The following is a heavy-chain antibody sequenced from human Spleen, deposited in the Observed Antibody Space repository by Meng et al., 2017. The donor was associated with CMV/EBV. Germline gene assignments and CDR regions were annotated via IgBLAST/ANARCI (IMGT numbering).Heavy chain of an antibody. CDR2: INPDSGGT. CDR1: GSSFTDYY. Sequence: SGSSFTDYYMHWVRQAPGQGLEYMGWINPDSGGTNYAQKFQGRVTMTRDTSISTAYMELSRLRSDDTAVYYCARDGWRYGDSAFGYWGQGTLVTVSS. V-gene: IGHV1-2*02. J-gene: IGHJ4*02. D-gene: IGHD4-17*01. CDR3: ARDGWRYGDSAFGY.